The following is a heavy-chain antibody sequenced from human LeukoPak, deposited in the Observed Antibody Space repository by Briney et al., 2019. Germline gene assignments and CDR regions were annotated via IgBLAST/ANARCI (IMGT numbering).Heavy chain of an antibody. J-gene: IGHJ4*02. Sequence: SETLSLTCTVSGGSISSYYWSWVRQPPGKGLEWIGYIYYSGSTDYNPSLKSRVTISVDTSRNQFSLKLSSVTAADTAVYYCARSGGYWGQGTLVTVSS. D-gene: IGHD1-26*01. CDR2: IYYSGST. CDR3: ARSGGY. CDR1: GGSISSYY. V-gene: IGHV4-59*01.